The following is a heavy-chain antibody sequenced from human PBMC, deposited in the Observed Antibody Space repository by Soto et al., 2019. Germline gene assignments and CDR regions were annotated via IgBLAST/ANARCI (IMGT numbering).Heavy chain of an antibody. CDR2: ISVSGDNI. Sequence: NPGGSLRLSCLASGFSLNSFNMNWIRRAPGRGLEWVASISVSGDNIYYGDSVQGRFTIARDNSKRSVLPDLKSLRVEDTAVYYCARDLGLLQSLFDYWGQGTLVTVSS. J-gene: IGHJ4*02. V-gene: IGHV3-21*01. D-gene: IGHD1-1*01. CDR3: ARDLGLLQSLFDY. CDR1: GFSLNSFN.